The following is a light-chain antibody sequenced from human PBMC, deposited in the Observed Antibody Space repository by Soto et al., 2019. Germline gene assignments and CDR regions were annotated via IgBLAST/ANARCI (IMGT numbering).Light chain of an antibody. CDR1: QTISSW. CDR3: QQYDNLPIT. Sequence: DIQMTQSPSTLSGSVGDRVTITCRASQTISSWLAWYQQKPGKAPNLLIYDTSVLETGVPSRFSGSGSGTDFTFTISSLQPEDIATYYCQQYDNLPITFGQGTRLEI. J-gene: IGKJ5*01. V-gene: IGKV1-33*01. CDR2: DTS.